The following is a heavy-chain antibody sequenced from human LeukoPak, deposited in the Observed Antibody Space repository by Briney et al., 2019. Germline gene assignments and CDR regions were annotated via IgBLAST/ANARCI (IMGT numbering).Heavy chain of an antibody. D-gene: IGHD1-26*01. V-gene: IGHV3-53*01. CDR3: ARISDSGSYYVDY. Sequence: GGSLRFSCPASGFTVSSNYMSWVRQAPGKGLEWVSVIYSGGSTYYADSVKGRFTISRDNSKNTLYLQMNSLRAEDTAVYYCARISDSGSYYVDYWGQGTLVAVSS. J-gene: IGHJ4*02. CDR1: GFTVSSNY. CDR2: IYSGGST.